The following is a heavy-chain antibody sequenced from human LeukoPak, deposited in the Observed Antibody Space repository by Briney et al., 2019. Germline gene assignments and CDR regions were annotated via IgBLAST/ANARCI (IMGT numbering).Heavy chain of an antibody. CDR3: ARGRGYQLPPYY. CDR2: INWNGGST. J-gene: IGHJ4*02. Sequence: PGGSLRLSCAASGFTFDDYGMSWVRQVPGKGLEWVSGINWNGGSTGCADSVKGRFTISRDNAKNSLYLQTNSLRAEDTALYYCARGRGYQLPPYYWGQGTLVTVSS. V-gene: IGHV3-20*04. D-gene: IGHD2-2*01. CDR1: GFTFDDYG.